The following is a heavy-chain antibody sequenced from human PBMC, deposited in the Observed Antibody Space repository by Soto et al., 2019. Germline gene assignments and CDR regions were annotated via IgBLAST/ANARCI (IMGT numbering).Heavy chain of an antibody. CDR2: IWYDGSNK. Sequence: GGSLRLSCAASGFTFSTYGIYWVRQAPGKGLEWVAVIWYDGSNKYYGDSVKGRFTISRDNSKNTLYLQMNSLRVEDTAVYYCARGITPDYWGQGTLVTVSS. D-gene: IGHD1-20*01. CDR3: ARGITPDY. CDR1: GFTFSTYG. V-gene: IGHV3-33*07. J-gene: IGHJ4*02.